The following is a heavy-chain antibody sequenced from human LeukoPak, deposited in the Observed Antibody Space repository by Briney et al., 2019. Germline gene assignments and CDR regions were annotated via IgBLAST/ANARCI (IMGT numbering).Heavy chain of an antibody. D-gene: IGHD6-6*01. Sequence: SETLSLTCTVSGGSISSGGYYWSWIRQPPGKGLEWIGYIYHSGSTYYNPSLKSRVTISVDRSKNQFSLKLSSVTAADTAVYYCASDRIAAPTYYFDYWGQGTLVTVSS. J-gene: IGHJ4*02. CDR1: GGSISSGGYY. CDR3: ASDRIAAPTYYFDY. CDR2: IYHSGST. V-gene: IGHV4-30-2*01.